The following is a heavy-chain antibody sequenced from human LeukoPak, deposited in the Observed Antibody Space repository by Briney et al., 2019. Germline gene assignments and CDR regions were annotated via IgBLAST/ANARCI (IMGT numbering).Heavy chain of an antibody. V-gene: IGHV3-30*02. CDR3: SKDSRRRKTYYYDSSGLYYFDY. CDR2: IRYDGSNK. CDR1: GLTFSSYG. Sequence: GGSLRLSCAASGLTFSSYGMHWVRQAPGKWLEWVAFIRYDGSNKYYGDSVKGRFTISRDNSKNTLYLQMNSLRVEDTAVYFCSKDSRRRKTYYYDSSGLYYFDYWGQGTLVTVSS. J-gene: IGHJ4*02. D-gene: IGHD3-22*01.